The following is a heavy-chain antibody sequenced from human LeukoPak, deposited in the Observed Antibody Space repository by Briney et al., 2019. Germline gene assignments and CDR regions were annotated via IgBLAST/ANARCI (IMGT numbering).Heavy chain of an antibody. Sequence: SQTLSLTCALSGDSLSSKNGAWNWVRQSPSGGLEWLGSTYYRSKWYDEYADSVKGLVTISPDTSKNQFSPHVYSVTPEDTAVYYCARDLGTSGWYTFDFWGQGTLVTVSS. CDR1: GDSLSSKNGA. J-gene: IGHJ5*01. CDR2: TYYRSKWYD. CDR3: ARDLGTSGWYTFDF. V-gene: IGHV6-1*01. D-gene: IGHD6-19*01.